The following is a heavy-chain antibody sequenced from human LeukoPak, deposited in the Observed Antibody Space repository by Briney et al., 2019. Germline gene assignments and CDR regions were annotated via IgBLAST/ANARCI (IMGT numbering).Heavy chain of an antibody. V-gene: IGHV1-18*01. Sequence: ASVKVSCKASGYTFTRYGITWVRQAPGQGLEWMGWISAYNGDTNYAQKLQGRVTMTTDRSTSTVYMVLGSLRSDDTAVYYCARDRRYSSGWYYDSFDIWGQGTMVTVSS. CDR3: ARDRRYSSGWYYDSFDI. CDR2: ISAYNGDT. CDR1: GYTFTRYG. D-gene: IGHD6-19*01. J-gene: IGHJ3*02.